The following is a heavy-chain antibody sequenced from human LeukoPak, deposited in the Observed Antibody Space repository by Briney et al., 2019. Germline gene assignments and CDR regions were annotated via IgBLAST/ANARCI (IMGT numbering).Heavy chain of an antibody. CDR2: FDPEDGET. J-gene: IGHJ1*01. Sequence: VASVKVSCKVSGYTLTELSMHWVRQAPGKGLEWMGGFDPEDGETIYAQKFQGRVTMTRDTSTSTVYMELSSLRSEDTAVYYCARDPNGHNGYFQHWGQGTLVTVSS. V-gene: IGHV1-24*01. D-gene: IGHD5-24*01. CDR3: ARDPNGHNGYFQH. CDR1: GYTLTELS.